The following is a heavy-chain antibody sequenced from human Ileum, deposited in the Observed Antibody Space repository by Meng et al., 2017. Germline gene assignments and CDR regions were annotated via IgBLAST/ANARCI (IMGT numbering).Heavy chain of an antibody. Sequence: QIQLKKSGPGLVKPSQHLSLTCGISGDSVSTNRGGLNWIRQSPSRGLEWLGRTYYRSKWFTDYAVSVKSRITINPDTSTNQFSLQLNSVTPEDTAVYYCARSGSGWSLDYWGQRTLVTVSS. CDR2: TYYRSKWFT. D-gene: IGHD6-19*01. V-gene: IGHV6-1*01. CDR1: GDSVSTNRGG. J-gene: IGHJ4*02. CDR3: ARSGSGWSLDY.